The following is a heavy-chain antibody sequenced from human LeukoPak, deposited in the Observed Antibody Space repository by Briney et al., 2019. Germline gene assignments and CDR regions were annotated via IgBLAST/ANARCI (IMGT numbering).Heavy chain of an antibody. D-gene: IGHD3-3*01. V-gene: IGHV3-7*01. Sequence: TGGSLRHSCVLSGFIFSRYCMAWVRQAPGKGLEWVASINQDVSRIHYVDSVKGRFTISRDNAKNSLFLQMNILRLEDTAVYYCARLKDDFTKFDYWGQGTLVTVSS. J-gene: IGHJ4*02. CDR3: ARLKDDFTKFDY. CDR2: INQDVSRI. CDR1: GFIFSRYC.